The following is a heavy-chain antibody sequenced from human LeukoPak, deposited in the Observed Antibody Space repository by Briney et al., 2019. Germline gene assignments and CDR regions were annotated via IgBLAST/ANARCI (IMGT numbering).Heavy chain of an antibody. CDR2: IIPIFGTA. D-gene: IGHD2-2*01. CDR3: AREGVVVVPAAIIPDEDAFDI. CDR1: GGTFSSYA. Sequence: RASVKVSCKASGGTFSSYAISWVRRAPGQGLEWMGGIIPIFGTANYAQKFQGRVTITADESTSTAYMELSSLRSEDTAVYYCAREGVVVVPAAIIPDEDAFDIWGQGTMVTVSS. V-gene: IGHV1-69*13. J-gene: IGHJ3*02.